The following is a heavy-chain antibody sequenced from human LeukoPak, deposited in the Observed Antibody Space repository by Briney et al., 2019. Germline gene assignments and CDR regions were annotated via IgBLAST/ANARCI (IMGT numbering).Heavy chain of an antibody. CDR2: IYYSGST. D-gene: IGHD4-17*01. CDR1: GGSISSGDYY. V-gene: IGHV4-30-4*01. J-gene: IGHJ4*02. CDR3: ARFYGVTGTDY. Sequence: SQTLSLTCTVSGGSISSGDYYWSWFRQPPGKGLGWIGYIYYSGSTYYNPSLKSRVTISVDTSKSQFSLKLSSVTAADTAVYYCARFYGVTGTDYWGQGTLVTVSS.